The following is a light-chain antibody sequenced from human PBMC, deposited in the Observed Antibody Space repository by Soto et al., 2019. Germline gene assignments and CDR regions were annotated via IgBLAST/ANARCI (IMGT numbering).Light chain of an antibody. CDR3: GTWDSRLRVVV. J-gene: IGLJ2*01. CDR1: SSNIGNNY. V-gene: IGLV1-51*01. Sequence: QSVLTQPPSVSAAPRQRVAISCSGSSSNIGNNYVSWYHRVPGSAPKLLIYDNNERPSGIPDRFSGSKSGTSATLDITGLQTGDEGDYYCGTWDSRLRVVVFGGGTKLTVL. CDR2: DNN.